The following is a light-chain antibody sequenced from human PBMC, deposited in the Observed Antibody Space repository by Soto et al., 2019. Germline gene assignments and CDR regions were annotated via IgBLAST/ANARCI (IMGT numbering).Light chain of an antibody. CDR2: DAS. CDR3: QHGSDWPPFT. CDR1: QSVNSN. J-gene: IGKJ5*01. V-gene: IGKV3-11*01. Sequence: EIVLTQSPASLSLSTGERATLSCRASQSVNSNLAWYQHKPGQAPRLLIYDASNRATGIPARFSGSGSGTDFTLTVSSLEPEDFAVYYCQHGSDWPPFTFGQGTRLEIK.